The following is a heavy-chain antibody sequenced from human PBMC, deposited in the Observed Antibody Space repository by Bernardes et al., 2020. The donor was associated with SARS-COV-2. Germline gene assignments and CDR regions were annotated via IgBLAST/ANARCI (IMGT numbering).Heavy chain of an antibody. V-gene: IGHV6-1*01. D-gene: IGHD3-10*01. Sequence: SQTLSLTCDISGDSVSSNNVAWNWIRQSPSGGLEWLGRTYYRSKWFNNYAPSVIGRIAINADTSKNQFSLQLNSVTPEDTAMYYCARYGPALRYFDLWGRGTLVAVSS. CDR1: GDSVSSNNVA. CDR2: TYYRSKWFN. CDR3: ARYGPALRYFDL. J-gene: IGHJ2*01.